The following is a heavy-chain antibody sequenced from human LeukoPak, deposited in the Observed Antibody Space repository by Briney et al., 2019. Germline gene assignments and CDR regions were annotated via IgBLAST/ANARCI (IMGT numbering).Heavy chain of an antibody. CDR2: IIGRGTNT. V-gene: IGHV3-23*01. J-gene: IGHJ4*02. D-gene: IGHD3-10*01. CDR3: GRQGIYASGNLDY. Sequence: GGSLRLSCAASGFTFSSYAMSWVRQAPGGGLEWVSSIIGRGTNTYYGDFVKGRFTLSRENSKDPLYLKMSSVRAEDTAVYYCGRQGIYASGNLDYWGQGTLVTVSS. CDR1: GFTFSSYA.